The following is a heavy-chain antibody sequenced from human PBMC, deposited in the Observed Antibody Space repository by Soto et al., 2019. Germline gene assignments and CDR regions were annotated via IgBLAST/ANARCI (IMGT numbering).Heavy chain of an antibody. V-gene: IGHV4-34*01. Sequence: SETLSLTCAVYDESFSGYYWSWIRQPPGKGLEWIGEINHSGSTNYNPSLKILVTIAVNTSKNQLSLKTSYVTAAETAVYYCARDRGTSGSRIAAAGTGYNWFDPWCQGTLVT. CDR3: ARDRGTSGSRIAAAGTGYNWFDP. CDR1: DESFSGYY. D-gene: IGHD6-13*01. J-gene: IGHJ5*02. CDR2: INHSGST.